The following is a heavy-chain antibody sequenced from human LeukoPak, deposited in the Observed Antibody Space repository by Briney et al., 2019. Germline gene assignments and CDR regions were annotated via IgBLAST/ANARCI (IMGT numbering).Heavy chain of an antibody. Sequence: SETLSLTCTVSGGSISSYYWSWIRQPPGKGLEWIGYIYYSGSTNYNPSLKSRVTISVDTSKNQFSLKLSSVTAADTAVYYCARDTPTYYDFWSGYYTGTRPPIWGKGTTVTVSS. V-gene: IGHV4-59*01. D-gene: IGHD3-3*01. J-gene: IGHJ6*04. CDR3: ARDTPTYYDFWSGYYTGTRPPI. CDR2: IYYSGST. CDR1: GGSISSYY.